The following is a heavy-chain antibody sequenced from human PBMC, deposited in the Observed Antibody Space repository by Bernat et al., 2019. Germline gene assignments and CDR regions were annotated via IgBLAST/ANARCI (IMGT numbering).Heavy chain of an antibody. J-gene: IGHJ4*02. V-gene: IGHV3-73*01. CDR2: IRSKANSYAT. Sequence: EEQLLESGGGLVQPGGSLRLSCAASGFTFGNYAMTWVRQASGKGLEWVGRIRSKANSYATAYAASVKGRFTISRDDSKNTAYLQMNSLKTEDTAVYYCTRHGIEVAGFEDYWGQGTLVTVSS. CDR3: TRHGIEVAGFEDY. D-gene: IGHD6-19*01. CDR1: GFTFGNYA.